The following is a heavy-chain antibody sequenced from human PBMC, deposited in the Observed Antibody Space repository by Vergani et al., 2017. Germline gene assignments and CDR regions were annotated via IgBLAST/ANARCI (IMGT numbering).Heavy chain of an antibody. J-gene: IGHJ4*02. CDR3: AKEGEWDDDYGSGSHPIDY. CDR1: GATFRSNT. Sequence: QVQLVQSGAEVKKPGSSVKVSCKASGATFRSNTISWVRQVPGQGLEWMGRIIPVLVKTKYAQDFQGRLTITADTSTSTAYMELSSLKSEDTAVYYCAKEGEWDDDYGSGSHPIDYWGQGTLVTVSS. CDR2: IIPVLVKT. D-gene: IGHD3-10*01. V-gene: IGHV1-69*08.